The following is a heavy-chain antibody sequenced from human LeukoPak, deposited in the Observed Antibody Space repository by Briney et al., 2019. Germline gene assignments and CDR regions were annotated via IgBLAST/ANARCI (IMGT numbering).Heavy chain of an antibody. Sequence: GGSLRLSCAASGFTFDDYAMHWVRQAPGKGLEWVSGISWNSFTIGYADSVKGRFTISRDNAKNSLYLQMNSLRVEDTALYYCAKDIRRVDTASTYMDVWGKGTTVTISS. J-gene: IGHJ6*03. CDR3: AKDIRRVDTASTYMDV. D-gene: IGHD5-18*01. V-gene: IGHV3-9*01. CDR1: GFTFDDYA. CDR2: ISWNSFTI.